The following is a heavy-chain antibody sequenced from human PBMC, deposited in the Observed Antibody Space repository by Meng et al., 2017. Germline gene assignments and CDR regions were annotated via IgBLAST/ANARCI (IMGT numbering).Heavy chain of an antibody. CDR3: ARNRYDRSTHVFDP. D-gene: IGHD3-22*01. CDR1: GGSFSGHY. Sequence: QVHLQQWGAGLFKPSETLSLTGTVYGGSFSGHYWSWIRQAPGEGLEWIGEVSDGGYNKYNPALKSRVNVSGDTSKNEVSLKLISVSAADTAVYYCARNRYDRSTHVFDPWGQGTLVTVSS. V-gene: IGHV4-34*01. CDR2: VSDGGYN. J-gene: IGHJ5*02.